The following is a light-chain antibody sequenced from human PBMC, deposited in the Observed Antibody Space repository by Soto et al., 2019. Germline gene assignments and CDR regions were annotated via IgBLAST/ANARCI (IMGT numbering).Light chain of an antibody. J-gene: IGLJ2*01. V-gene: IGLV1-44*01. CDR1: SSDIGSNP. CDR2: RDN. Sequence: QSVLTQPPSASGTPGQRVAISCSGGSSDIGSNPVNWYLHLPGAAPKLLIYRDNQRPSGVPDRFSGSQSGPSASLTISGLQSDDEAHYFCSAWDDSIYGPVFGGGTKLTVL. CDR3: SAWDDSIYGPV.